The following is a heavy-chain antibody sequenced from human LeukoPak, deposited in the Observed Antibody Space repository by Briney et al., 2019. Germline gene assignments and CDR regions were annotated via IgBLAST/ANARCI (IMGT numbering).Heavy chain of an antibody. J-gene: IGHJ5*01. CDR2: INHSGST. V-gene: IGHV4-34*01. CDR1: GGSFSDYY. Sequence: SETLSLTCAVSGGSFSDYYWNWIRQPPGKGLEWIGEINHSGSTNCNPSLKSRVTISVDTSKNQFSLKLSSVTAADTAVYYCARAQQGYSGYDYYWFDSWGQGTLVTVSS. D-gene: IGHD5-12*01. CDR3: ARAQQGYSGYDYYWFDS.